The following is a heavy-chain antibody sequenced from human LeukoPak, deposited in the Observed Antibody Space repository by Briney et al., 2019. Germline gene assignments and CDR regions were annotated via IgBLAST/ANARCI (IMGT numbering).Heavy chain of an antibody. CDR1: GFTFDDYA. D-gene: IGHD3-22*01. CDR2: ISWNSGSI. J-gene: IGHJ5*02. Sequence: GGSLRLSCAASGFTFDDYAMHWVRQAPGKGLEWVSGISWNSGSIGYADSVKGRFTISRDNAKNSLYLQMNSLRAEDTALYYCAKAQDNYYDSSGYSWGQGTLVTVSS. CDR3: AKAQDNYYDSSGYS. V-gene: IGHV3-9*01.